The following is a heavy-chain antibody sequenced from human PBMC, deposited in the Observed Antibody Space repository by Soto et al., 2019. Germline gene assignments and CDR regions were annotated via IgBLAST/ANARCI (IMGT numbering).Heavy chain of an antibody. CDR1: GFTFTSHW. D-gene: IGHD6-13*01. CDR2: VNSDGTKT. V-gene: IGHV3-74*01. J-gene: IGHJ4*02. CDR3: VREGIGTAGYFEH. Sequence: PGGSLRLSCAASGFTFTSHWMHWLRQAPGEGLVWVSRVNSDGTKTNYADSMKGRFTISRDNAKNTLYLQMNSPRAEDTGVYYCVREGIGTAGYFEHWGQGTRVTVSS.